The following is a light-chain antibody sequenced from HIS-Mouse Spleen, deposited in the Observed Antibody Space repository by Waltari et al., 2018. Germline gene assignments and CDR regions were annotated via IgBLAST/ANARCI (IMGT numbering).Light chain of an antibody. CDR1: QSVSSN. CDR3: QQYNNWPPEGT. V-gene: IGKV3-15*01. Sequence: EIVMTQSPATLSVSPGESATLSCRASQSVSSNLAWYQQKPGQAPRLLIYGASTRATGIPARFSGSGSGTEFTLTISSLQSEDFAVYYCQQYNNWPPEGTFGQGTKVEIK. J-gene: IGKJ1*01. CDR2: GAS.